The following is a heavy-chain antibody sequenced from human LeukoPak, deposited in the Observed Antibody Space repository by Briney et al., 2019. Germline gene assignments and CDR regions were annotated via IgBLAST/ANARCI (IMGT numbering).Heavy chain of an antibody. Sequence: GGSLRLSCAASGFTFSSYAMHWVRQAPGKVLEWVAVISYDGSNKYYADSVKGRFTISRDNSKNTLYLQMNSLRAEDTAVYYCARDQAWGVFDPWGQGTLVTVSS. J-gene: IGHJ5*02. CDR3: ARDQAWGVFDP. V-gene: IGHV3-30-3*01. CDR1: GFTFSSYA. D-gene: IGHD3-10*01. CDR2: ISYDGSNK.